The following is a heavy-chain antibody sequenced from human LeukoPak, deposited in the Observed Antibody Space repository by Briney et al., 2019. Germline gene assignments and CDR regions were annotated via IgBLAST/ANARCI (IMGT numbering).Heavy chain of an antibody. V-gene: IGHV3-30-3*01. CDR2: ISYDGSNK. D-gene: IGHD6-13*01. J-gene: IGHJ6*03. Sequence: GGSLRLSCAASGFTFSSYAMHWVRQAPGKGLEWVAVISYDGSNKYYADSVKGRFTISRDNSKNTLYLQMNSLRAEDTAVYYCARDFLYSSSWYEYYYYYYYMDVWGKGTTVTVSS. CDR3: ARDFLYSSSWYEYYYYYYYMDV. CDR1: GFTFSSYA.